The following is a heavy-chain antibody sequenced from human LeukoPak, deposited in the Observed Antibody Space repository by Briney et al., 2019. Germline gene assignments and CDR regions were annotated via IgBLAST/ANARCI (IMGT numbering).Heavy chain of an antibody. CDR2: INHSGST. V-gene: IGHV4-34*01. CDR1: GGSFSGYY. D-gene: IGHD6-25*01. Sequence: SETLSLTCAVYGGSFSGYYWSWVRQPPGKGLEWIGEINHSGSTNYNPSLKSRVTISVDTSKNQFSLNLSSVTAADTAVYYCARESGSMRWFDPWGQGTLVTVSS. CDR3: ARESGSMRWFDP. J-gene: IGHJ5*02.